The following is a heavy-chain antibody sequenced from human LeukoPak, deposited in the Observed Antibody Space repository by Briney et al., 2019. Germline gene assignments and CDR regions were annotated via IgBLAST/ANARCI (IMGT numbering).Heavy chain of an antibody. CDR1: GGTFSSYA. CDR2: IIPIFGTA. CDR3: ARVKGETAPTISNYYYYMDV. V-gene: IGHV1-69*06. D-gene: IGHD2/OR15-2a*01. Sequence: ASVKVSCKASGGTFSSYAISWVRQAPGQGLEWMGGIIPIFGTANYAQKFQGRVTITADRSTSTAYMEMRSLKSEDTAVYFCARVKGETAPTISNYYYYMDVWDKGTTVTVSS. J-gene: IGHJ6*03.